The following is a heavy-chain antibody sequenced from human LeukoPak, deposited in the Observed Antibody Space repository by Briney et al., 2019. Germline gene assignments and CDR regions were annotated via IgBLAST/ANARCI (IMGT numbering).Heavy chain of an antibody. CDR1: GFTFSSHY. V-gene: IGHV3-30-3*01. Sequence: GGSLRLSCAASGFTFSSHYMHWVRQAPGKGLEWVSAISSDGSNEDYADSVQGRFTISRDNSKNTLYLQMNSLRAEDTAVYYCATYNNSWANFDYWGQGTLVIVSS. J-gene: IGHJ4*02. CDR3: ATYNNSWANFDY. CDR2: ISSDGSNE. D-gene: IGHD6-13*01.